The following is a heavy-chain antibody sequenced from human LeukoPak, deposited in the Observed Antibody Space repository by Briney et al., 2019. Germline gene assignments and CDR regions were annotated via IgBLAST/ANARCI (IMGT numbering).Heavy chain of an antibody. CDR2: INPNSGGT. V-gene: IGHV1-2*02. Sequence: ASVKVSCKASEDSFTGYYMHWVRQAPGQGLEWMGWINPNSGGTNYAQKFQGRVTMTRDTSISTAYMELSRLRSDDTAVYYCVEAVAGTYFDYWGQGTLVTVSS. D-gene: IGHD6-19*01. CDR3: VEAVAGTYFDY. CDR1: EDSFTGYY. J-gene: IGHJ4*02.